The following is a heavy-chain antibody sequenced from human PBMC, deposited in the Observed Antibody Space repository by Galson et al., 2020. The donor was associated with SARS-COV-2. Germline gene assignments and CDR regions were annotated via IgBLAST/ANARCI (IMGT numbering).Heavy chain of an antibody. CDR1: GFSFSNYG. CDR2: VPYDGTSK. Sequence: GGSLRLSCAASGFSFSNYGMHWVRQSPGKGLEWVAVVPYDGTSKNYADSVEGRFTISRDNSKNTLYLQMNSLTPEDTAVYYCAKERHWNYIRDSSGYNDYWGQGTLVTVSS. CDR3: AKERHWNYIRDSSGYNDY. J-gene: IGHJ4*02. D-gene: IGHD3-22*01. V-gene: IGHV3-30*18.